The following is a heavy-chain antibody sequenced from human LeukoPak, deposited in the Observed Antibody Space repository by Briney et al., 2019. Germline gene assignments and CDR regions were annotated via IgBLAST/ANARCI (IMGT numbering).Heavy chain of an antibody. J-gene: IGHJ5*02. CDR1: GFTFSSYS. Sequence: GGSLRLSCAASGFTFSSYSMNWVRQAPVKGLEWVSSISSSSSYIYYADSVKGRFTISRDNAKNSLYLQMNSLRAEDTAVYYCAREEGSWYYSVYSNNWFDPWGQGTLVTVSS. CDR2: ISSSSSYI. D-gene: IGHD6-13*01. CDR3: AREEGSWYYSVYSNNWFDP. V-gene: IGHV3-21*01.